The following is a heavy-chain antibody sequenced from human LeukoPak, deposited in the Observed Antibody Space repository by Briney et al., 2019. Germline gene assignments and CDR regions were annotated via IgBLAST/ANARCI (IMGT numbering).Heavy chain of an antibody. J-gene: IGHJ6*02. V-gene: IGHV3-30*02. CDR1: GFTFSNSG. D-gene: IGHD2-8*02. Sequence: GGSLRLSCAASGFTFSNSGIHWARQAPGKGLEWMALIRTDGNPKYYADSVRGRFTISRDNSKKTCYLQVDSVRVEDTAVYYCARETSTEIIGGMDVRGQGTTVTVTS. CDR3: ARETSTEIIGGMDV. CDR2: IRTDGNPK.